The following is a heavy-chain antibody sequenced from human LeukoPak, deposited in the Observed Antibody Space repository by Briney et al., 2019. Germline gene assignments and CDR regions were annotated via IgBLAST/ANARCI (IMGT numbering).Heavy chain of an antibody. J-gene: IGHJ4*02. CDR1: GGSFSGYY. CDR3: ARFRVDTAMAAFDY. Sequence: PSETLSLTCAVYGGSFSGYYWSWIRQPPGKGLEWIGEINHSGSTNYNPSLKSRVTISVDTSKNQFSLKLSSVTAADTAVYYCARFRVDTAMAAFDYWGQGTLVTVSS. D-gene: IGHD5-18*01. CDR2: INHSGST. V-gene: IGHV4-34*01.